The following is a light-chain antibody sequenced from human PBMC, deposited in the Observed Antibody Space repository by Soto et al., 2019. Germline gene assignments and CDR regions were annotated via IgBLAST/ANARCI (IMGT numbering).Light chain of an antibody. CDR3: KQYKDWPPLT. CDR2: GAS. Sequence: EIAMTQSPVTLSASPGERVTLSCRASQSVNINLAWYQQRPGQAPRVLIYGASNRASGIPDRFSGSGSGTDFTLTISSLEPDDFAIYYCKQYKDWPPLTFGGGTRVEIK. CDR1: QSVNIN. J-gene: IGKJ4*01. V-gene: IGKV3D-15*01.